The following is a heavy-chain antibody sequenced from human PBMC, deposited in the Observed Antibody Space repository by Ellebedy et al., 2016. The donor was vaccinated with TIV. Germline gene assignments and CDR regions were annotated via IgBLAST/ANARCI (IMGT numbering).Heavy chain of an antibody. CDR2: IYYSGST. D-gene: IGHD6-13*01. Sequence: MPSETLSLTCTVSGGSISSYYWSWIRQPPGKGLEWIGYIYYSGSTNYNPSLKSRVTISVDTSKNQFSLKLSSVTAADTAVYYCARNRIAAANWFDPWGQGTLVTVSS. J-gene: IGHJ5*02. CDR1: GGSISSYY. V-gene: IGHV4-59*01. CDR3: ARNRIAAANWFDP.